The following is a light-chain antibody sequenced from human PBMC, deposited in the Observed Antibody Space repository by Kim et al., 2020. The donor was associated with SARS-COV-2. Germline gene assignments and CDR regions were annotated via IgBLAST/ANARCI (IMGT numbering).Light chain of an antibody. CDR3: QAWDSRTVI. Sequence: SYELTQPPSVSVSPGHTASITCSGDRLGDKYACWYQQKPGQSPVLVIYEGTERPSGIPERFSGSKSGTTATLTISGTQATDEADYYCQAWDSRTVIFGGGTKLTVL. V-gene: IGLV3-1*01. CDR2: EGT. J-gene: IGLJ2*01. CDR1: RLGDKY.